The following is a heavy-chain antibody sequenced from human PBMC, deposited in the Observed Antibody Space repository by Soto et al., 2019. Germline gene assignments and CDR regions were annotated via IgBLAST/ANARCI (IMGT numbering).Heavy chain of an antibody. Sequence: PGGSLRLSCEASGFIFSDHAMSWVRQAPGKGLEWVSAISGNGIATYYADSVKGRFTISRDNSKNTLYLQMNRLRAEDTAVYYCASDLVGASDSYGLDVWGQGTPVTVSS. CDR3: ASDLVGASDSYGLDV. J-gene: IGHJ6*02. D-gene: IGHD1-26*01. CDR2: ISGNGIAT. CDR1: GFIFSDHA. V-gene: IGHV3-23*01.